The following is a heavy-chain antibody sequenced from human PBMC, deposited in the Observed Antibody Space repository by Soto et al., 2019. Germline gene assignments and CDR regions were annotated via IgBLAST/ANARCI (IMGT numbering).Heavy chain of an antibody. CDR1: GFTFSSYG. CDR3: AKDKEIVVVITKGGMDV. Sequence: VQLVESGGGVVQPGRSLRLSCAASGFTFSSYGMHWVRQAPGKGLEWVAVISYDGSNKYYADSVKGRFTISRDNSKNTLYLQMNSLRAEDTAVYYCAKDKEIVVVITKGGMDVWGQGTTVTVSS. J-gene: IGHJ6*02. V-gene: IGHV3-30*18. D-gene: IGHD3-22*01. CDR2: ISYDGSNK.